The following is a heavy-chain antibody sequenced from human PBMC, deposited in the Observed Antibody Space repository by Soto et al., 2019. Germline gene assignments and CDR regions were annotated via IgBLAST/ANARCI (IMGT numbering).Heavy chain of an antibody. CDR1: GGSISSGGYY. J-gene: IGHJ4*02. CDR2: IYYSGST. Sequence: SETLSLTCTVSGGSISSGGYYWSWIRQHPGKGLEWIGYIYYSGSTYYNPSLKSRVTISVDTSKNQFSLKLSPVTAADTAVYYCARDALGYCTNGVCSYFDYWGQGTLVTVSS. V-gene: IGHV4-31*03. CDR3: ARDALGYCTNGVCSYFDY. D-gene: IGHD2-8*01.